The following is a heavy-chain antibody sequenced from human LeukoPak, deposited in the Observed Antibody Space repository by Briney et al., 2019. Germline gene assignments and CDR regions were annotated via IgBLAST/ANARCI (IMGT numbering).Heavy chain of an antibody. Sequence: GGSLRLSCAASGFTFSSYGMHWVRQAPGKGLEWVAFIRYDGSNKYYADSVKGRFTISRDNSKNTLYLQMNSLRAEDTAVYYCAKDWYYYGSSGFIWGQGTLVTVSS. CDR1: GFTFSSYG. V-gene: IGHV3-30*02. CDR3: AKDWYYYGSSGFI. CDR2: IRYDGSNK. J-gene: IGHJ4*02. D-gene: IGHD3-22*01.